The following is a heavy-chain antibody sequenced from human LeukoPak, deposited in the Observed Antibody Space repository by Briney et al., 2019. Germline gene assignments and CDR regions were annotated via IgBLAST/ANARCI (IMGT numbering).Heavy chain of an antibody. D-gene: IGHD2-2*01. Sequence: ASVKVSCKVSGYTLAELSMHWVRQAPGKGLEWMGGFDPEDGETIYAQKFQGRVTMTEDTSTDTAYMELSSLRSEDTAVYYCATVRCSSTSCYYLDYWGQGTLVTVSS. V-gene: IGHV1-24*01. CDR2: FDPEDGET. CDR3: ATVRCSSTSCYYLDY. J-gene: IGHJ4*02. CDR1: GYTLAELS.